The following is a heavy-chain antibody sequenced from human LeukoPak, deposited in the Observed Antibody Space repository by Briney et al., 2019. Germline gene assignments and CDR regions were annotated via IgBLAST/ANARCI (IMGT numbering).Heavy chain of an antibody. V-gene: IGHV4-4*02. CDR3: ARGSWGNYDSSGYHFDY. Sequence: SETLSLTCAVSGGSISSSNWWSWVRQPPGKGLEWIGEIYHSGSTNYNPSLKSRVTISVDKSKNQFSLKLSSVTAADTAVYYCARGSWGNYDSSGYHFDYWGQGTLVTVSS. CDR1: GGSISSSNW. CDR2: IYHSGST. J-gene: IGHJ4*02. D-gene: IGHD3-22*01.